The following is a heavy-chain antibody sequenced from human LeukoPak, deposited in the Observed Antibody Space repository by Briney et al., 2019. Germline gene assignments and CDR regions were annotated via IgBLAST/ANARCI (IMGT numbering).Heavy chain of an antibody. CDR3: VRDLVLVETPGDDFDF. D-gene: IGHD2-8*02. J-gene: IGHJ4*02. CDR2: INPRSTVI. CDR1: GLPFSSYW. V-gene: IGHV3-74*03. Sequence: GGSLRLSCAASGLPFSSYWMHWVRQVPGKGLVWVARINPRSTVITYADSVRGRFTISRDNAENTVSLQMNSLRGEDTAVYYCVRDLVLVETPGDDFDFWGQGTLVTVSS.